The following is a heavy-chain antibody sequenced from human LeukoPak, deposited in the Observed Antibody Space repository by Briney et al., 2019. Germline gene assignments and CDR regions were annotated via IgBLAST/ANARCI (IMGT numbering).Heavy chain of an antibody. CDR1: GGSISSRSFY. Sequence: SGTLSLTCTVSGGSISSRSFYWGWIRQPPGKGLEWIGYIYYSGSTNYNPSLKSRVTISVDTSKNQFSLKLSSVTAADTAVYYCARFLYDSSLEYYFDYWGQGTLVTVSS. CDR3: ARFLYDSSLEYYFDY. J-gene: IGHJ4*02. V-gene: IGHV4-61*05. CDR2: IYYSGST. D-gene: IGHD3-22*01.